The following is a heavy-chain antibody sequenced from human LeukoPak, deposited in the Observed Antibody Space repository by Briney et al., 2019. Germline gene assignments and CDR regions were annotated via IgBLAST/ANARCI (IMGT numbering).Heavy chain of an antibody. CDR3: AKTYDILYGMDV. Sequence: GGSLRHSCAASGFTFSSYAMSWVRQAPGEGLEWVSAISGSGGSTYYADSVKGRFTISRDNSKNTLYLQMNSLRAEDTAVYYCAKTYDILYGMDVWGKGTTVTVSS. V-gene: IGHV3-23*01. D-gene: IGHD3-9*01. CDR1: GFTFSSYA. J-gene: IGHJ6*04. CDR2: ISGSGGST.